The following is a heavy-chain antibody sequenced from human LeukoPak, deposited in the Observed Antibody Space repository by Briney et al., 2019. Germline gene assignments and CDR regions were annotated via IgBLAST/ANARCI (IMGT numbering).Heavy chain of an antibody. J-gene: IGHJ6*03. V-gene: IGHV1-18*01. D-gene: IGHD3-3*01. Sequence: ASVKVCCNASGFTFIHYGITWVQHAPGQVLNAIAGSSNYNGNTNYEQKCQGRVTMTTDTSTSTAYMELKSLRSDDTAVYHFFFSSRRRNTSFYMDVWGNGTTVTVSS. CDR1: GFTFIHYG. CDR3: FFSSRRRNTSFYMDV. CDR2: SSNYNGNT.